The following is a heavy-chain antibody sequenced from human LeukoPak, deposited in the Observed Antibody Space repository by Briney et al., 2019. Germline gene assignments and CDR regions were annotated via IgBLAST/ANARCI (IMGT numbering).Heavy chain of an antibody. CDR1: GYTFTGYY. Sequence: ASVKVSCKASGYTFTGYYMHWVRQAPGQGLEWMGWINPNSGGTNYAQKFQGRVTMTRDTSISTAYMELSRLRSDDTAVYYCAREDIVLMVYAYFDYWGQGTLVTVSS. V-gene: IGHV1-2*02. CDR3: AREDIVLMVYAYFDY. D-gene: IGHD2-8*01. CDR2: INPNSGGT. J-gene: IGHJ4*02.